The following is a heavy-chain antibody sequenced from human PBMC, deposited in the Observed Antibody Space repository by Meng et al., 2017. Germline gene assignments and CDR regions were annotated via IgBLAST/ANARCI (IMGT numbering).Heavy chain of an antibody. Sequence: QVPLPQAGPGLVKPSGTLSLTCAVSGGSISSSNWWSWVRQPPGKGLEWIGEIYHSGSTNYNPSLKSRVTISVDKSKNQFSLKLSSVTAADTAVYYCARIGDWGSTRYFDYWGQGTLVTVSS. CDR2: IYHSGST. CDR3: ARIGDWGSTRYFDY. D-gene: IGHD7-27*01. J-gene: IGHJ4*02. CDR1: GGSISSSNW. V-gene: IGHV4-4*02.